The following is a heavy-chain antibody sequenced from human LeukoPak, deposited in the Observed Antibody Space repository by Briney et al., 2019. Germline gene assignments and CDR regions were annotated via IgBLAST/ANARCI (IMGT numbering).Heavy chain of an antibody. V-gene: IGHV3-21*04. CDR3: AKDLIEGGIDY. D-gene: IGHD1-26*01. J-gene: IGHJ4*02. CDR2: ISSSSSYI. CDR1: GFTFSSYS. Sequence: GGSLRLSCAASGFTFSSYSMNWVRQAPGKGLEWVSSISSSSSYIYYAGSVKGRFTISRDNSKNTLYLQMNSLRAEDTAVYYCAKDLIEGGIDYWGQGTLVTVSS.